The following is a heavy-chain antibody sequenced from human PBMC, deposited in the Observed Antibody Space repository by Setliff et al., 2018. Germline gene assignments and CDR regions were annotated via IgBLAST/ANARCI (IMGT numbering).Heavy chain of an antibody. D-gene: IGHD3-16*01. V-gene: IGHV2-5*01. CDR2: SYWNDDK. Sequence: EAGPTLVNTTPTLMLSCTFSGFSLSTSGVGVGWIRQPPGKALEWLTLSYWNDDKRYSPSLNSRLTITKATSKNQVVLTMTNMDTVDTATYFCANSPPSGGDAFDIWGKGTMVT. CDR1: GFSLSTSGVG. CDR3: ANSPPSGGDAFDI. J-gene: IGHJ3*02.